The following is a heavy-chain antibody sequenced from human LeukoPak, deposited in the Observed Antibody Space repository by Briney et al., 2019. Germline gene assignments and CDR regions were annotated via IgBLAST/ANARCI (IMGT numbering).Heavy chain of an antibody. Sequence: SVKVSCKASGGTFSSYAISWVRQAPGQGLEWMGGIIPIFGTANYAQKFQGRVTITADESTSTAYMELSSLRSEDTAVYYCARDTPTRPLYYYYYYGMDVWGQGTTVTVSS. CDR2: IIPIFGTA. V-gene: IGHV1-69*13. CDR3: ARDTPTRPLYYYYYYGMDV. CDR1: GGTFSSYA. J-gene: IGHJ6*02.